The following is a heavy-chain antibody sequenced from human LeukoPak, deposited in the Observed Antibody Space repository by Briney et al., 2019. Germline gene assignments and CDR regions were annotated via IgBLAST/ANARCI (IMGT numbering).Heavy chain of an antibody. Sequence: GASVKVSCKASGYTFTNYDINWVRQAAGQGFEWMGWMSPNSGNTGYAQKFQGRVTMTRDTSIGTAYMELSSLRSEDTAVYYCARDSSDFRSLIPHWGQGTLVTVSS. V-gene: IGHV1-8*01. CDR3: ARDSSDFRSLIPH. D-gene: IGHD3-3*01. CDR1: GYTFTNYD. CDR2: MSPNSGNT. J-gene: IGHJ1*01.